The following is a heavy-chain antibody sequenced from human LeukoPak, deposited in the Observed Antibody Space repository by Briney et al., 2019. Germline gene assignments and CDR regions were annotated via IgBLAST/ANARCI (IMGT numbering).Heavy chain of an antibody. J-gene: IGHJ4*02. CDR3: AKEQNSKGFFDY. CDR1: GFTFSTYA. V-gene: IGHV3-23*01. D-gene: IGHD4-23*01. CDR2: IIGSGAGT. Sequence: GGSLRLSCAASGFTFSTYAMSWFRQAPGKGLEWVSTIIGSGAGTYYADSVKGRFTISRDNSKNTLYLQMNSLRAEDTAVYYCAKEQNSKGFFDYWGQGTLVTVSS.